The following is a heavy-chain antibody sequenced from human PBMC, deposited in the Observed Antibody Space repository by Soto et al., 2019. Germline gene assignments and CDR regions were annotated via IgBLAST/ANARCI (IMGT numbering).Heavy chain of an antibody. CDR2: ISSSSSYT. V-gene: IGHV3-11*06. J-gene: IGHJ6*02. CDR1: GFTFSDYY. D-gene: IGHD3-22*01. CDR3: AHTYYYDRSGPTPVGGMDV. Sequence: QVQLVESGGGLVKPGGSLRLSCAASGFTFSDYYMSWIRQAPGKGLEWVSYISSSSSYTNYADSVKGRFTISRDNAKNTLYLQMNNLRAEDTAVYYCAHTYYYDRSGPTPVGGMDVWGQGTTVTVSS.